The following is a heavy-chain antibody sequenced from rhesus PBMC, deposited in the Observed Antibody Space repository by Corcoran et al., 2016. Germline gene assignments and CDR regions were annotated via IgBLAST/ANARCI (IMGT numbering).Heavy chain of an antibody. CDR2: SRSKYHNYAT. Sequence: EVQLVESGGGLVQPGGFLRLSCAASGFTSSSSAMHWVRQASGDGRSRSKYHNYATEYAASVKGRFTISRNDSKDTAYLQMSSLKTEDTAVYYCARERGYSYSYYFDYWGQGVLVTVSS. J-gene: IGHJ4*01. D-gene: IGHD5-12*01. V-gene: IGHV3-186*02. CDR1: GFTSSSSA. CDR3: ARERGYSYSYYFDY.